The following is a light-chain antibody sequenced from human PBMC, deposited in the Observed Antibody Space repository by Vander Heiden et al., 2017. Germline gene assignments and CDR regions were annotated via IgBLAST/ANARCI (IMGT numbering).Light chain of an antibody. CDR1: QSISSY. J-gene: IGKJ4*01. CDR2: AAS. V-gene: IGKV1-39*01. CDR3: QQSYSTLT. Sequence: DIQMTQSPSSLSASVGDRVTITCRASQSISSYLNWYQQKPGKAPKLLIYAASSLQSGVPSRFSGSGSGTDFTLTISSLQPEDFAPYYCQQSYSTLTFGGGTKVEIK.